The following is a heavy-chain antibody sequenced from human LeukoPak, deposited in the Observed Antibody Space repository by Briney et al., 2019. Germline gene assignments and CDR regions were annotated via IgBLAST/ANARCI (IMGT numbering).Heavy chain of an antibody. Sequence: ASVKVSCKASGYTFTSYGISWVRQAPGQGHEWMGWISAYNGNTNYAQKPQSRVTTTTDTSTSTAYMELRSLRSDDTAVYYCARLYSSSWWDYFDYWGQGTLVTVSS. D-gene: IGHD6-13*01. V-gene: IGHV1-18*01. CDR1: GYTFTSYG. CDR2: ISAYNGNT. CDR3: ARLYSSSWWDYFDY. J-gene: IGHJ4*02.